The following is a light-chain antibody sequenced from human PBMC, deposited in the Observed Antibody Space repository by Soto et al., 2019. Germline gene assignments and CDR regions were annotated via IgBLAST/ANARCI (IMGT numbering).Light chain of an antibody. CDR2: LGF. Sequence: EIVMTQSPLSLPVTPGEPASISCRSSQSLLQSNGDNYLDWYLQKPGQSPQLLIYLGFNRASGVTDRFSGSGSGTDFTLKISSVEAEDVGVYYCMQALQTPYTFGQGTKLEIK. CDR3: MQALQTPYT. J-gene: IGKJ2*01. V-gene: IGKV2-28*01. CDR1: QSLLQSNGDNY.